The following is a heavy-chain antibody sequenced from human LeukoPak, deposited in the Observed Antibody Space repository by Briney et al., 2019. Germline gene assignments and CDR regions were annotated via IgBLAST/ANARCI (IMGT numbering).Heavy chain of an antibody. V-gene: IGHV4-59*01. D-gene: IGHD5-12*01. CDR2: IYYSGGT. J-gene: IGHJ4*02. Sequence: PSETLSLTCTVSGGSINSYYWSWIRQPPGKGLEWIGYIYYSGGTNYNPSLKSRVNISVDTSKNQFSLKLSSVTAADTAVYYCARASSGYELPFDYWGQGTLVTVSS. CDR3: ARASSGYELPFDY. CDR1: GGSINSYY.